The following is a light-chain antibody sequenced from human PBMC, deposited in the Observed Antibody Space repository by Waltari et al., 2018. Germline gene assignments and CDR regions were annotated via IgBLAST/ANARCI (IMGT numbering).Light chain of an antibody. Sequence: DIQMTQSPSSLSASVGDRVTITCRASQSISSYLNWYQQKPGKAPKLLIYAASSLQSGVPSRFSGSGSGTDFTLTISSLQPEDIGTYYCQHYHIFPYSFGPGTTVDMK. CDR2: AAS. J-gene: IGKJ3*01. CDR1: QSISSY. CDR3: QHYHIFPYS. V-gene: IGKV1-39*01.